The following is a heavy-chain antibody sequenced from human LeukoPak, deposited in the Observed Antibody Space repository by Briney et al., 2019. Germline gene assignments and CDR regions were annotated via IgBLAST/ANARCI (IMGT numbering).Heavy chain of an antibody. D-gene: IGHD3-16*02. CDR2: IYSGGST. CDR1: GFTVSSNY. V-gene: IGHV3-53*01. CDR3: ARVHEFHYDYVWGSYRYAAGYFDY. J-gene: IGHJ4*02. Sequence: GGSLRLSCAASGFTVSSNYMSWVRQAPGKGLEWVSVIYSGGSTYYADSVKGRFTISRDNSKNTLYLQMNSLRAEDTAVYYCARVHEFHYDYVWGSYRYAAGYFDYWGQGTLVTVSS.